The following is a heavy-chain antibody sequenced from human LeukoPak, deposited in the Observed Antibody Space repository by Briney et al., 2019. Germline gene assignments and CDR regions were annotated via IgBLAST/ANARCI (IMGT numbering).Heavy chain of an antibody. V-gene: IGHV1-2*02. Sequence: ASVKVSCKASGYTFTGYCMHWVRQAPGQGLEWMGWINPNSGGTNYAQKFQGRVTMTRDTSISTAYMELSRLRSDDTAVYYCARDRYNWNSRYYFDYWGQGTLVTVSS. CDR3: ARDRYNWNSRYYFDY. D-gene: IGHD1-7*01. CDR2: INPNSGGT. CDR1: GYTFTGYC. J-gene: IGHJ4*02.